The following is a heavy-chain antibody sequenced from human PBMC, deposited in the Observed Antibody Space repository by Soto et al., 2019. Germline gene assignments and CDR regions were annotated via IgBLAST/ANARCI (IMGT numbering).Heavy chain of an antibody. J-gene: IGHJ6*02. CDR2: VYTSGGT. V-gene: IGHV4-4*07. Sequence: SETLSLTCTFSGGSISTLYWSWIRQPAGKGLEWIGRVYTSGGTNYNPSLKSRVTMSRDTSKKQFFLSLSSVTAADTAVYYCARGAAAGVDYGMDLWGQGTTVTSP. CDR3: ARGAAAGVDYGMDL. D-gene: IGHD6-13*01. CDR1: GGSISTLY.